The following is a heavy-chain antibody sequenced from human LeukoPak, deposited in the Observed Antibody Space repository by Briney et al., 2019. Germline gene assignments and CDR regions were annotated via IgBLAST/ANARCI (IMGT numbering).Heavy chain of an antibody. V-gene: IGHV3-21*01. Sequence: GGSLRLSCAASGFTFSSYSMNWVRQAPGKGLEWVSSISSGSSYIYYADSVKGRFTISRDNAKNSLYLQMNSLRAEDTAVYYCARTWYYDSSGPTLDYWGQGTLVTVSS. CDR3: ARTWYYDSSGPTLDY. CDR1: GFTFSSYS. CDR2: ISSGSSYI. J-gene: IGHJ4*02. D-gene: IGHD3-22*01.